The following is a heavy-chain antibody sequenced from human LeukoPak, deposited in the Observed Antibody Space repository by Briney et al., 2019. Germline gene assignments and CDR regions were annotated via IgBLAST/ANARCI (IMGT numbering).Heavy chain of an antibody. CDR1: GGSISSGGYS. D-gene: IGHD3-22*01. V-gene: IGHV4-30-2*01. J-gene: IGHJ3*02. Sequence: PSETLSLTCAVSGGSISSGGYSWSWIRQPPGKGLEWIGYIYHSGSTYYNPSLKSRVTISVDRSKNQFSLKLSSVTAADTAVYYRARRTYYYDSSGYSTPVLAFDIWGQGTMVTVSS. CDR3: ARRTYYYDSSGYSTPVLAFDI. CDR2: IYHSGST.